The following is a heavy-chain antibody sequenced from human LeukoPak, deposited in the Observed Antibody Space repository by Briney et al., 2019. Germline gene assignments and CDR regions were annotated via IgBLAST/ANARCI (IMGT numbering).Heavy chain of an antibody. J-gene: IGHJ5*02. D-gene: IGHD4-17*01. Sequence: GASVKVSCKASGYTFTSYDINWVRQAAGQGLEWMGWMNPNSGNTGYAQKFQGRVTMTRNTSISTAYMELSSLRSEDTAVYYCARGTVTTAPYNWFDPWGQGTLVTVSS. CDR1: GYTFTSYD. V-gene: IGHV1-8*01. CDR3: ARGTVTTAPYNWFDP. CDR2: MNPNSGNT.